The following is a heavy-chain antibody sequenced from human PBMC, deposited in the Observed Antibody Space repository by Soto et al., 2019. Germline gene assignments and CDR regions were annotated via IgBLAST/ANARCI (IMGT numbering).Heavy chain of an antibody. Sequence: QVQLVQSGAEVKKPGASVKVSCEVSGYTLTELSMHWVRQAPGKGLEWMGGFDPEDGETIYAQKFQGRVTMTEDTSTDTAYMELSSLRSEDTAVYYCATFIHSAGVHPNVVPADAFDIWGQGTMVTVSS. CDR1: GYTLTELS. CDR3: ATFIHSAGVHPNVVPADAFDI. CDR2: FDPEDGET. D-gene: IGHD2-2*01. J-gene: IGHJ3*02. V-gene: IGHV1-24*01.